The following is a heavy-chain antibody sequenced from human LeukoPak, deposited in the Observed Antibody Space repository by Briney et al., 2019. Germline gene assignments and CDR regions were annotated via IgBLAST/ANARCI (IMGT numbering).Heavy chain of an antibody. J-gene: IGHJ4*02. D-gene: IGHD3-3*01. CDR2: ISGSGGST. CDR1: GFTLSSYA. Sequence: PGGSLRLSCAASGFTLSSYAMSWVRQAPGEGLEWVSAISGSGGSTYYADSVKGRFTISRDNSKNTLYLQMNSPRAEDTAVYYCAKEPFLEWLPPLFDYWGQGTLVTVSS. V-gene: IGHV3-23*01. CDR3: AKEPFLEWLPPLFDY.